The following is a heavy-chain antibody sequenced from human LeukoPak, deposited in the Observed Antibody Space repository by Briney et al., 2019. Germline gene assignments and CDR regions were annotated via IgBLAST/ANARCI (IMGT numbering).Heavy chain of an antibody. V-gene: IGHV1-8*01. CDR3: ARGQRVEMATIQP. D-gene: IGHD5-24*01. CDR2: MNPNSGNT. J-gene: IGHJ5*02. Sequence: ASVKVSCKASGYTFTSYDINWVRQVPGQGLEWMGWMNPNSGNTGYAQKFQGRVTMTRNTSISTAYMELSSLRSEDTAVYYCARGQRVEMATIQPWGQGTLVTVSS. CDR1: GYTFTSYD.